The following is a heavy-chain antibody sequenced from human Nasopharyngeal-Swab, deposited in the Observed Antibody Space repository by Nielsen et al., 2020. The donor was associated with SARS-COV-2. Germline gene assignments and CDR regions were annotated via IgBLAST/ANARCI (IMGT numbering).Heavy chain of an antibody. Sequence: SETLSLTCTVSGGSISSYYWSWIRQPPGKGLEWIGYIYYSGSTNYNPSLKSRVTISVDTSKNQFSLKLSSVTAADTAVYYCARARGVRGVFSGRYYYYSMDVWGKGTTVTVSS. D-gene: IGHD3-10*01. V-gene: IGHV4-59*01. J-gene: IGHJ6*03. CDR2: IYYSGST. CDR3: ARARGVRGVFSGRYYYYSMDV. CDR1: GGSISSYY.